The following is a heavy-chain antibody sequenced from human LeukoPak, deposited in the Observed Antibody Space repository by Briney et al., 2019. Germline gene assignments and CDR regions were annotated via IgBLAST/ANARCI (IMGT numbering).Heavy chain of an antibody. CDR3: ARGHSSGYYNAFDI. D-gene: IGHD3-22*01. CDR2: INHSGST. CDR1: GGSFSGYY. J-gene: IGHJ3*02. Sequence: SETLSLTCAVYGGSFSGYYWSWIRQPPGKGLEWIGEINHSGSTNYNPSLKSRVTISVDTSKNQFSLKLSSVTAADTAVYYCARGHSSGYYNAFDIWGQGTMVTVSS. V-gene: IGHV4-34*01.